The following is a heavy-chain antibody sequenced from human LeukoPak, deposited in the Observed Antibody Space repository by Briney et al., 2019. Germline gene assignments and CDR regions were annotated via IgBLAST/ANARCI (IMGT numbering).Heavy chain of an antibody. V-gene: IGHV4-34*01. CDR3: ARAPWRAFDI. CDR2: INHSGST. J-gene: IGHJ3*02. CDR1: GGSISGYY. Sequence: TSETLSLTCTVSGGSISGYYWSWIRQPPGKGLEWIGEINHSGSTNYNPSLKSRVTISVDTSKNQFSLKLSSVTAADTAVYYCARAPWRAFDIWGQGTMVTVSS. D-gene: IGHD5-24*01.